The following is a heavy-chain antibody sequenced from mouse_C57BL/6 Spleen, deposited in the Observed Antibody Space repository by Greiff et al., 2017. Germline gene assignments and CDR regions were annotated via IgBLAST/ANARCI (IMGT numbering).Heavy chain of an antibody. Sequence: EVQLQQSGPELVKPGASVKISCKASGYTFTDYSMDWVKQRPGQGLEWIGNIYPYNGGTIYNQKFKGKATLTVDHSSSTAYMELRSLTSEDSAGYYCERGCYDQFDDWGKGTTVTVSA. D-gene: IGHD2-12*01. CDR2: IYPYNGGT. CDR3: ERGCYDQFDD. J-gene: IGHJ3*01. CDR1: GYTFTDYS. V-gene: IGHV1-18*01.